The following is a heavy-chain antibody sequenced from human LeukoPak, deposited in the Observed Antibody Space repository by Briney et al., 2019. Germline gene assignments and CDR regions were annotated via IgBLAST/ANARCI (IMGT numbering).Heavy chain of an antibody. V-gene: IGHV1-2*02. CDR2: INPNSGGT. CDR3: AREGPFGELFAGGY. Sequence: ASVKVSCKASGYTFTGYCMHWVRQAPGQGLEWMGWINPNSGGTNYAQKFQGRVTMTRDTSISTAYMELSRLRSDDTAVYYCAREGPFGELFAGGYWGQGTLVTVSS. D-gene: IGHD3-10*01. CDR1: GYTFTGYC. J-gene: IGHJ4*02.